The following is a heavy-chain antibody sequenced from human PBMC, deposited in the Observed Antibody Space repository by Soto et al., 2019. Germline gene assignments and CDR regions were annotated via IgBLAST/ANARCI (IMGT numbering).Heavy chain of an antibody. J-gene: IGHJ4*02. Sequence: PSETLSLTCPVSGGSVSSGSYYWSWIRQPPGKGLEWIGYIYYSGSTNYNPSLKSRVTISVDTSKNQFSLKLSSVTAADTAVYYCARDRSDSSGYLDYWGQGTLVTVSS. V-gene: IGHV4-61*01. CDR3: ARDRSDSSGYLDY. CDR2: IYYSGST. D-gene: IGHD3-22*01. CDR1: GGSVSSGSYY.